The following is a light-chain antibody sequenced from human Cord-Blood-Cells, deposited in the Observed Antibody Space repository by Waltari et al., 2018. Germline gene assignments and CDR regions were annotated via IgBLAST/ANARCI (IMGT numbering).Light chain of an antibody. V-gene: IGKV3-11*01. CDR2: DAS. CDR1: QSVSSY. J-gene: IGKJ2*03. Sequence: EIVFTHSPATLTLSPGERATLSCRASQSVSSYLAWYQQKPGQAPRLLIYDASNRATGIPARFSGSGSGTEFTLTISSLEPEDFAVYYCQQRSNWLYSFGQGTKLEIK. CDR3: QQRSNWLYS.